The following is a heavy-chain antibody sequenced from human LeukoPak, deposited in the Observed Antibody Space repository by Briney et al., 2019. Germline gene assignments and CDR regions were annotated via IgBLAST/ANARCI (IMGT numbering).Heavy chain of an antibody. V-gene: IGHV4-39*01. CDR3: ARQEMATQPPGY. D-gene: IGHD5-24*01. CDR1: GGSISSSSYY. CDR2: IYYSGST. J-gene: IGHJ4*02. Sequence: SETQSLTCTVSGGSISSSSYYWGWIRQPPGKGLEWIGNIYYSGSTYYNPSLKSRVTISVDTSKNQFSLKLSSVTAADTAVYYCARQEMATQPPGYWGQGTLVTVSS.